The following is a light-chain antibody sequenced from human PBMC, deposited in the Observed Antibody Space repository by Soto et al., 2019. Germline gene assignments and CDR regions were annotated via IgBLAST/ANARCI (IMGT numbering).Light chain of an antibody. J-gene: IGKJ4*01. CDR2: GVS. CDR3: RQYGRSLGFA. Sequence: EIVLTQSPGTLSLSPGERATLSCRTSQSVWASQLAWYQQKAGQAPRLLIYGVSNRATSIPDRFSGSGSGTDFTLTINGLEPEDFAVYYCRQYGRSLGFAVGGGTKVDIK. V-gene: IGKV3-20*01. CDR1: QSVWASQ.